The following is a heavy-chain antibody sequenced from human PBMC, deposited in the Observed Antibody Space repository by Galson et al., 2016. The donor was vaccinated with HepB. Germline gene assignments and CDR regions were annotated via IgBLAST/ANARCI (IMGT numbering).Heavy chain of an antibody. D-gene: IGHD5-18*01. J-gene: IGHJ4*02. CDR2: IWYDGSNK. V-gene: IGHV3-33*01. Sequence: SLRLSCAASGFTFSSYGMHWVRQAPGKGLEWVAVIWYDGSNKYYADSVKGRFTISRDNSKNTLYLQMNSLRAEDTAVYCCARDGDVDTAMVTPELGYWGQGTPVTVSS. CDR3: ARDGDVDTAMVTPELGY. CDR1: GFTFSSYG.